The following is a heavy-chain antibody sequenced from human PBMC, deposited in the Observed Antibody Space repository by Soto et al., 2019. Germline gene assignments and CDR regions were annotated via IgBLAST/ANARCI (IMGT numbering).Heavy chain of an antibody. CDR3: AREGDPAVTTYGYYFDY. CDR1: GFTFSSYG. V-gene: IGHV3-33*01. CDR2: IWYDGSNK. D-gene: IGHD4-17*01. J-gene: IGHJ4*02. Sequence: QVQLVESGGGVVQPGRSLRLSCAASGFTFSSYGMHWVRQAPGKGLVWVAVIWYDGSNKYYADSVKGRFTISRDNSKNTLYLQMNSLRAEDTAVYYCAREGDPAVTTYGYYFDYWGQGTLVTVSS.